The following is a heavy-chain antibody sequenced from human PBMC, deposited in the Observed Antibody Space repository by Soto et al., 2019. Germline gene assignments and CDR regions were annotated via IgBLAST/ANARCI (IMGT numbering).Heavy chain of an antibody. J-gene: IGHJ5*02. V-gene: IGHV4-39*01. D-gene: IGHD2-15*01. CDR2: IYYSGST. Sequence: QLQLQESGPGLVQPSETLSLTCTVSGGSIISSSYYWGWIRQPPGKGLEWIGSIYYSGSTYYNPSLKSRVTISVDTSKNQFSLKLSSVTAADTAVYYCARLKRMIKWFDPWGQGTLVTVSS. CDR3: ARLKRMIKWFDP. CDR1: GGSIISSSYY.